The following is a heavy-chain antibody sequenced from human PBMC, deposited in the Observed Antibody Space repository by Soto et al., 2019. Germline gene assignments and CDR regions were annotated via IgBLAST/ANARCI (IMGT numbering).Heavy chain of an antibody. J-gene: IGHJ4*02. Sequence: EVHLLGSGGGLVQPGGSLRLSCVASGFRFNDYWMNWVRQAPGKGLEWVANIRQDGDETQYVDSVKGRFTISRDNAKKSVQLQMNSVSAEDTAVYFFAAIERWSDFNYWGPGIPVAVSS. CDR2: IRQDGDET. V-gene: IGHV3-7*01. CDR1: GFRFNDYW. D-gene: IGHD3-3*01. CDR3: AAIERWSDFNY.